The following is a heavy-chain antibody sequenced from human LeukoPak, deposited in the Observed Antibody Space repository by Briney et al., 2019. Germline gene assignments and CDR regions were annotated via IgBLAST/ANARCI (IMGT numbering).Heavy chain of an antibody. CDR1: GFTFSSYG. CDR3: ARDGNYRFDY. J-gene: IGHJ4*02. V-gene: IGHV3-33*01. D-gene: IGHD3-16*02. CDR2: IWYDGSKT. Sequence: GGSLRLSCAASGFTFSSYGMHWVRQAPGKGLEWVAVIWYDGSKTYYTDSVKGRFTISRDSSKKTLYLQMNSLRAEDTAVYYCARDGNYRFDYWGQGTPVTVSS.